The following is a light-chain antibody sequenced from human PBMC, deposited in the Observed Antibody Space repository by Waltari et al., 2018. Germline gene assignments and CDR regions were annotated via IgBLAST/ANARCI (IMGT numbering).Light chain of an antibody. CDR1: QSLLYSPNSKNY. V-gene: IGKV4-1*01. CDR3: QQFYSPPYT. CDR2: WAS. J-gene: IGKJ2*01. Sequence: DIVLTQSPDSLAVSLGERATINCKASQSLLYSPNSKNYLAWFQQKSGQGPTLIIYWASTREYGVPDRFSGSGSGTDFTLTISSLQAEDVALYYCQQFYSPPYTFGQGTMLEIK.